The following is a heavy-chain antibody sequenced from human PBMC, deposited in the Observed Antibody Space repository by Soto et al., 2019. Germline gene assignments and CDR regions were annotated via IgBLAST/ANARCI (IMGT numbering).Heavy chain of an antibody. CDR3: ARRVLRFLEWTEDNWFDP. D-gene: IGHD3-3*01. CDR1: GGSISSSSYY. J-gene: IGHJ5*02. CDR2: IYYSGST. V-gene: IGHV4-39*01. Sequence: SETLSLTCTVSGGSISSSSYYWGWIRQPPGKGLEWIGSIYYSGSTYYNPSLKSRVTISVDTSKNQFSLKLSSVTAADTAVYYCARRVLRFLEWTEDNWFDPWGQGTLVTVSS.